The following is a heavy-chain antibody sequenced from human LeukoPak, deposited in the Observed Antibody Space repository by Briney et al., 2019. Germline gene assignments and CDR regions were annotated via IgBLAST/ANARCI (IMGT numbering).Heavy chain of an antibody. Sequence: PGGPLRLSCAASGFTVSSNYMSWVRQAPGKGLEWVSVIYSGVSTYYADSVRGRFTISRDNSKNTLYLQMNSLRAEDTAVYYCARASAKYYYDSSDYLFDYWGQGTLVTVSS. D-gene: IGHD3-22*01. V-gene: IGHV3-53*01. J-gene: IGHJ4*02. CDR2: IYSGVST. CDR3: ARASAKYYYDSSDYLFDY. CDR1: GFTVSSNY.